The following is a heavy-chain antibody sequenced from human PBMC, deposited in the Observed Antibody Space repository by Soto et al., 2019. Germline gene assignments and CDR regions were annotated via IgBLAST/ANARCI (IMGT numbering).Heavy chain of an antibody. J-gene: IGHJ1*01. Sequence: VASVKVSCKGSGFTFSNYGFNWVRQAPGQGLEWVGWVSAYNGYTKSAQNFQDRLIMTTDTSTNTAYMELRGLRPDDTALYYCARGTSIAVPEVPWG. CDR1: GFTFSNYG. CDR2: VSAYNGYT. CDR3: ARGTSIAVPEVP. V-gene: IGHV1-18*01. D-gene: IGHD6-19*01.